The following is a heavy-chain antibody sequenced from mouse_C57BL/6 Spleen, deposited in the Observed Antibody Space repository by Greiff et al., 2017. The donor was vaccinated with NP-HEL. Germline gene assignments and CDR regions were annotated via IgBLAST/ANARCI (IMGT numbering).Heavy chain of an antibody. CDR3: WRDLLWLRRGLYYYAMDY. CDR1: ISLSTSGMGL. CDR2: WNNDNY. Sequence: QVTLKVSGPGILQPSQTLSLACTFSGISLSTSGMGLSWLRKPSGKALEWLASIWNNDNYYNPSLKSRLTISKETSNYQVFLKLTSVDTADSATYYGAWRDLLWLRRGLYYYAMDYWGQGTSVTVSS. V-gene: IGHV8-2*01. J-gene: IGHJ4*01. D-gene: IGHD2-2*01.